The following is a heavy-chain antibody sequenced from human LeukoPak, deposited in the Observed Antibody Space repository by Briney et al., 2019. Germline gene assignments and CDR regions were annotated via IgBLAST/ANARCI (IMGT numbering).Heavy chain of an antibody. CDR2: INPNSGGT. J-gene: IGHJ4*02. CDR3: AGEYYYDSSGYYKFDY. Sequence: GASVKVSCKASGYTFTGYYMHWVRQAPGQGLEWMGRINPNSGGTNYAQKFQGRVTMTRDTSISTAYMELSRLRSDDTAVYYCAGEYYYDSSGYYKFDYWGQGTLVTVSS. D-gene: IGHD3-22*01. CDR1: GYTFTGYY. V-gene: IGHV1-2*06.